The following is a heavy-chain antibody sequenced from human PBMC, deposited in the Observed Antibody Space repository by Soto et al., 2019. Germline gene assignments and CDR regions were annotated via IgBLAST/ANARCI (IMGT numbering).Heavy chain of an antibody. CDR1: GFTFSSYA. J-gene: IGHJ4*02. D-gene: IGHD5-18*01. Sequence: GGSLRLSCAASGFTFSSYAMHWVRQAPGKGLEYVSAISSNGGSTYYANSVKGRFTISRDNSKNTLYLQMGSLRAEDMAVYYCARAEDSYGFSDYWGQGTLVTVSS. V-gene: IGHV3-64*01. CDR2: ISSNGGST. CDR3: ARAEDSYGFSDY.